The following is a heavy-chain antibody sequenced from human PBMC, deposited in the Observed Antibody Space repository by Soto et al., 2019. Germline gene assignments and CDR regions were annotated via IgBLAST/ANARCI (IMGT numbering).Heavy chain of an antibody. CDR2: INLSGGST. CDR1: GYTFTSYY. D-gene: IGHD6-13*01. Sequence: GASVKVSCKASGYTFTSYYMHWVPQAPGQVLEWMGIINLSGGSTSYAQKFQGRVTMTRDTSTSTVYMELSSLRSEDTAVYYCARDISSRHLDYWGQGTLVTVSS. CDR3: ARDISSRHLDY. V-gene: IGHV1-46*01. J-gene: IGHJ4*02.